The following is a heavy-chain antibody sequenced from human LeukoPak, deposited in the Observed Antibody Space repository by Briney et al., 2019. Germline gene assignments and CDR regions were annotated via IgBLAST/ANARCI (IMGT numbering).Heavy chain of an antibody. CDR3: ARAEYYYDSSGYNRGIDY. CDR2: INPNSGGT. V-gene: IGHV1-2*02. Sequence: GASVKVSCKASGYTFTGYYMHWVRQAPGQGLEWMGWINPNSGGTNYAQKFQGRVTMTRDTSISTAYMELSRLRSDDTAVYYCARAEYYYDSSGYNRGIDYWGQGTLVTVSS. CDR1: GYTFTGYY. D-gene: IGHD3-22*01. J-gene: IGHJ4*02.